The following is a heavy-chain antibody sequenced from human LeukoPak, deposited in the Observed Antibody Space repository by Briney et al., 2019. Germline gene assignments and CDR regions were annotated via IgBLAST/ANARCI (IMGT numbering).Heavy chain of an antibody. Sequence: GGSLRLSCAASGFTFSSYGMTWVRHAPGKGLEWVSAISGSGASTYYADSVKGRFTISRDNSKNTLYLQMNSLRAEDTAVYFCANWLVLGVWGQGTMVTVSS. CDR2: ISGSGAST. J-gene: IGHJ3*01. CDR1: GFTFSSYG. V-gene: IGHV3-23*01. D-gene: IGHD6-19*01. CDR3: ANWLVLGV.